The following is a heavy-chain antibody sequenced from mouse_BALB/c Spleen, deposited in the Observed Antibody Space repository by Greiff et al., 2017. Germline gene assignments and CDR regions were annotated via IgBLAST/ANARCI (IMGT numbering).Heavy chain of an antibody. CDR2: ISSGSSTI. CDR1: GFTFSSFG. V-gene: IGHV5-17*02. CDR3: ARMGYGSSYHYAMDY. D-gene: IGHD1-1*01. J-gene: IGHJ4*01. Sequence: EVHLVESGGGLVQPGGSRKLSCAASGFTFSSFGMHWVRQAPEKGLEWVAYISSGSSTIYYADTVKGRFTISRDNPKNTLFLQMTSLRSEDTAMYYCARMGYGSSYHYAMDYWGQGTSVTVSS.